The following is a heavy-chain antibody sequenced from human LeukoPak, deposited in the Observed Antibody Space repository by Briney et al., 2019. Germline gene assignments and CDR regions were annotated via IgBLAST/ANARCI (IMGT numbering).Heavy chain of an antibody. CDR3: ARRYSGYGDY. J-gene: IGHJ4*02. Sequence: GEALKISFKASGYSFTTYEIGWVRQRPGKGLEWMGIIFPGDSDTRYSPSFQGQVTISADKSISTAYLQWSSLKASDTAMYYCARRYSGYGDYWGQGTLVTVSS. D-gene: IGHD5-12*01. V-gene: IGHV5-51*01. CDR1: GYSFTTYE. CDR2: IFPGDSDT.